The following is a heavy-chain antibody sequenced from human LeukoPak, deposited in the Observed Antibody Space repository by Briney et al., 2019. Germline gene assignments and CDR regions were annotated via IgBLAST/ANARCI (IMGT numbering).Heavy chain of an antibody. Sequence: ASVKVSCKVSGYTLTELSMHWVRQAPGKGLEWMGGFDPEDGETIYAQKFQGRVTMTEDTSTDTAYMELSSLRSEDTAVYYCAREGSIAAAGTSAFDIWGQGTMVTVSS. D-gene: IGHD6-13*01. CDR1: GYTLTELS. J-gene: IGHJ3*02. V-gene: IGHV1-24*01. CDR3: AREGSIAAAGTSAFDI. CDR2: FDPEDGET.